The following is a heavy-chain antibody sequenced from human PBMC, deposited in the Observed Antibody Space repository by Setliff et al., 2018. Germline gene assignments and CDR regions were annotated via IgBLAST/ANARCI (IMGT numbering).Heavy chain of an antibody. D-gene: IGHD5-18*01. J-gene: IGHJ6*03. V-gene: IGHV1-18*01. CDR2: ISAYDGDT. CDR3: AREGVDTRSSTDYRYYMDV. CDR1: GYTFSAYG. Sequence: ASVKVSCKSFGYTFSAYGISWVRQAPGQGLEWMGWISAYDGDTNYAQKFQGRVTMTTDTSTSTAYMELRSLRTEDTAVYYCAREGVDTRSSTDYRYYMDVWAKGPRSPSP.